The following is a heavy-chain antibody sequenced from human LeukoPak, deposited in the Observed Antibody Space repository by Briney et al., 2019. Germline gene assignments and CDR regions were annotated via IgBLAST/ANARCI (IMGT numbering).Heavy chain of an antibody. J-gene: IGHJ1*01. CDR3: ASPGYCSGSVCYSGYFQH. D-gene: IGHD2-15*01. CDR1: GLTFSSDA. Sequence: GGSLRLSCAASGLTFSSDAMTWVRQAPGKGLEWVSVVYYDGSTYYADSVKGRFTISRDSLKNILYLQMNSLRADDTAVYYCASPGYCSGSVCYSGYFQHWGQGTLVTVSS. V-gene: IGHV3-53*01. CDR2: VYYDGST.